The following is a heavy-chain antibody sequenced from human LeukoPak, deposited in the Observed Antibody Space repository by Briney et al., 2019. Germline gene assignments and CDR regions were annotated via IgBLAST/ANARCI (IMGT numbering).Heavy chain of an antibody. Sequence: GGSLRLSCAASGFTFSSYWMSWVRQAPGKGLEWVANIKQDGSEKYYVDSVKGRFTISRDNAKNSLYLQMNSLRAEDTAVYYCAREQYYDILTGSLSRAFDIWGQGTMVTVSS. CDR1: GFTFSSYW. D-gene: IGHD3-9*01. V-gene: IGHV3-7*03. J-gene: IGHJ3*02. CDR3: AREQYYDILTGSLSRAFDI. CDR2: IKQDGSEK.